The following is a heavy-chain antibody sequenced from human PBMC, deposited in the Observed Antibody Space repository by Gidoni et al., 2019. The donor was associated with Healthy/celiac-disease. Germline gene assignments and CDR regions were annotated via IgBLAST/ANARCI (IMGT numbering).Heavy chain of an antibody. V-gene: IGHV5-51*03. Sequence: EVQLVQSGAEVNKPGESLTISCKGSGYSFTSYWIGWVRQLPGKGLEWMGIIYPGDSETRYSPSFQGQGTISADKSSSTAYLQWSSLKASDTAMYYCARPRGNRGRYYYGMDVWGQGTTVTVSS. CDR1: GYSFTSYW. D-gene: IGHD3-10*01. CDR3: ARPRGNRGRYYYGMDV. CDR2: IYPGDSET. J-gene: IGHJ6*02.